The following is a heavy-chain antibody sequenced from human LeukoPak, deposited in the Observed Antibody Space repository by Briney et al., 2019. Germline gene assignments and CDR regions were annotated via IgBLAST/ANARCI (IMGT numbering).Heavy chain of an antibody. D-gene: IGHD5-24*01. CDR3: AREGEDVEMAN. CDR2: IIPIFGIA. Sequence: ASVKVSCKASGGTFSSYAISWVRQAPGQGLEWMGRIIPIFGIANYARKFQGRVTITADKSTSTAYMELSSPRSEDTAVYYCAREGEDVEMANWGQGTLVTVSS. V-gene: IGHV1-69*04. CDR1: GGTFSSYA. J-gene: IGHJ4*02.